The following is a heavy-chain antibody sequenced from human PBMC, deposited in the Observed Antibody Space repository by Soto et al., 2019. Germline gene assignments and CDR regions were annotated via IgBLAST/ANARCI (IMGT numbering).Heavy chain of an antibody. V-gene: IGHV1-69*04. CDR3: PREGPVKISDNCFDP. CDR1: GGTLSSCT. J-gene: IGHJ5*02. Sequence: GASVGVSCTASGGTLSSCTRSWVRQATGQGLEWMGRIIPILGIANYAQKFQGRVTITADKSTSTAYMELSSLRSEDTAVYYCPREGPVKISDNCFDPWGQGTLVTVSS. D-gene: IGHD2-2*01. CDR2: IIPILGIA.